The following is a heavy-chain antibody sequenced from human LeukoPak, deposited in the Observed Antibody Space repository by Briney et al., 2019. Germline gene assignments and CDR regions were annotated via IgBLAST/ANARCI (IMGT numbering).Heavy chain of an antibody. CDR2: ISSSSSYI. CDR3: ARVGSLGSYDAFDI. D-gene: IGHD2-15*01. J-gene: IGHJ3*02. CDR1: GFTFSSYS. Sequence: GSLRLSCAASGFTFSSYSMNWVRQAPGKGLEWVSSISSSSSYIYCADSVKGRFTISRDNAKNSLYLQMNSLRAEDTAVYYCARVGSLGSYDAFDIWGQGTMVTVSS. V-gene: IGHV3-21*01.